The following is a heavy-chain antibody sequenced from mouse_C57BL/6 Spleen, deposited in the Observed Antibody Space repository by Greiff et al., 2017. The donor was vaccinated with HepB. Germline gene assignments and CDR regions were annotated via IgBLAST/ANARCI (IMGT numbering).Heavy chain of an antibody. Sequence: QVQLQQSGAELVRPGASVKLSCKASGYTFTDYYINWVKQRPGQGLEWIARIYPGSGNTYYNEKFKGKATLTAEKSSSTAYMQLSSLTSEDSAVYFCAGSSPYYYAMDDWGQGTSVTVSS. D-gene: IGHD1-1*01. J-gene: IGHJ4*01. CDR1: GYTFTDYY. CDR2: IYPGSGNT. CDR3: AGSSPYYYAMDD. V-gene: IGHV1-76*01.